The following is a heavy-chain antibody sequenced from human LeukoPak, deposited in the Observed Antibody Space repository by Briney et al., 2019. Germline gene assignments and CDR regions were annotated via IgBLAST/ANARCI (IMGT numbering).Heavy chain of an antibody. CDR1: GGTFSSYA. Sequence: ASVKVSCKASGGTFSSYAISWVRQAPGQGLEWMGWISAYNGNTNYAQKLQGRVTMTTDTSTSTAYMELRSLRSDDTAVYYCARDHFANLAAMGGEYWGQGTLVTVSS. CDR3: ARDHFANLAAMGGEY. V-gene: IGHV1-18*01. J-gene: IGHJ4*02. CDR2: ISAYNGNT. D-gene: IGHD5-18*01.